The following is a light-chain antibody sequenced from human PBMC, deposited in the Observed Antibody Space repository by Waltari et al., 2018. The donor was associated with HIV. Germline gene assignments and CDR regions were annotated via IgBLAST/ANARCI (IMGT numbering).Light chain of an antibody. CDR3: ASWDDSLIGPV. CDR2: SNH. CDR1: RLNIGSNT. Sequence: QSVWSQPPSASGTPGQRVTISCSGSRLNIGSNTVNCSQPLPGTAPKLLMNSNHKRPSGVPDRFSGSKSGTSASLAISGLQSDDDADYYCASWDDSLIGPVFGGGTKLTVL. J-gene: IGLJ2*01. V-gene: IGLV1-44*01.